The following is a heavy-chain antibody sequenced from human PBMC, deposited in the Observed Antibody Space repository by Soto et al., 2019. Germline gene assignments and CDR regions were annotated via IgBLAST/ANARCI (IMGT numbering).Heavy chain of an antibody. CDR1: GYTFTSYG. D-gene: IGHD6-13*01. CDR2: ISAYNGNT. V-gene: IGHV1-18*01. Sequence: ASVKVSCKASGYTFTSYGISWVRQAPGQGLEWMGWISAYNGNTNYAQKLQGRVTMTTDTSTSTAYMELRSLRSDDTAVYYCAKRNQYSSSWYGFDPWGRGTLVTVSS. J-gene: IGHJ5*01. CDR3: AKRNQYSSSWYGFDP.